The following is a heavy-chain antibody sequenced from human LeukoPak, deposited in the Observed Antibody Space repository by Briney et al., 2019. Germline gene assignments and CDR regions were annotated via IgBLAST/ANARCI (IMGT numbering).Heavy chain of an antibody. CDR1: TGSISSSSYY. CDR3: PRFYTTSQYGSGYMDV. V-gene: IGHV4-39*01. CDR2: MSYSGST. Sequence: SQTRSLTCTVSTGSISSSSYYWGWIRQPPGNGLDGIGSMSYSGSTYYNPSLKSRVTIAVDTSKTQFSLKLSAVTAADTAVYYCPRFYTTSQYGSGYMDVWGKGTTVTVSS. D-gene: IGHD3-10*01. J-gene: IGHJ6*03.